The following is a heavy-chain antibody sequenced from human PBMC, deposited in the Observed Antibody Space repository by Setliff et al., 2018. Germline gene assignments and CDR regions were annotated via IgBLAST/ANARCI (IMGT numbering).Heavy chain of an antibody. CDR1: GFTFSSYS. J-gene: IGHJ6*03. CDR3: VRALAYYYMDV. Sequence: PGGSLRLSCEASGFTFSSYSMNWVCQAPGKGLEWVAHISYSSGSISYADSVKGRFTISRDNAKNSLYLQMNSLRAEDTAIYYCVRALAYYYMDVWGKGTTVTV. CDR2: ISYSSGSI. V-gene: IGHV3-48*01.